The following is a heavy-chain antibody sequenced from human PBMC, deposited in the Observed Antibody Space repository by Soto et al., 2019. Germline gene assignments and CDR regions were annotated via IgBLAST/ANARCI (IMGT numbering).Heavy chain of an antibody. V-gene: IGHV5-10-1*01. CDR1: GCSFTSYW. Sequence: EPQRNSCKVSGCSFTSYWVSWVRQMPGKGLEWMGRIDPSDSYTNYSPSFQGHVTISADKSISTAYLQWSSLKASDTAMYYCATHYGSGSYYNVYYGMDVWGQGTTVTVSS. CDR3: ATHYGSGSYYNVYYGMDV. J-gene: IGHJ6*02. CDR2: IDPSDSYT. D-gene: IGHD3-10*01.